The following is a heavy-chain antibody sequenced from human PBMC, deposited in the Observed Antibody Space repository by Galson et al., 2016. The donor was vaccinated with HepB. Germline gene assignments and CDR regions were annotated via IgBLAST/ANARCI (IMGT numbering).Heavy chain of an antibody. CDR2: VSDDGSKR. D-gene: IGHD5-18*01. V-gene: IGHV3-30*04. CDR3: ARPPVDSGYSYGPFDR. CDR1: GFTFSSHA. Sequence: SLRLSCAGSGFTFSSHALHWVRQAPGKGLEWVAIVSDDGSKRDYADSVRGRFTISRDNSKNALSLQMNSLRGEDTAVYYCARPPVDSGYSYGPFDRWGQGILVTVS. J-gene: IGHJ5*02.